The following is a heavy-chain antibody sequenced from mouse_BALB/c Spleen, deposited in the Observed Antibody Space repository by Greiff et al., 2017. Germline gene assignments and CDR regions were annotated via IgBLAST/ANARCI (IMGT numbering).Heavy chain of an antibody. V-gene: IGHV5-6-5*01. CDR2: ISSGGST. CDR1: GFTFSSYA. CDR3: AREVGTLLRLREDYFDY. J-gene: IGHJ2*01. Sequence: EVKLVESGGGLVKPGGSLKLSCAASGFTFSSYAMSWVRQTPEKRLEWVASISSGGSTYYPDSVKGRFTISRDNARNILYLQMSSLRSEDTAMYYCAREVGTLLRLREDYFDYWGQGTTLTVSS. D-gene: IGHD1-2*01.